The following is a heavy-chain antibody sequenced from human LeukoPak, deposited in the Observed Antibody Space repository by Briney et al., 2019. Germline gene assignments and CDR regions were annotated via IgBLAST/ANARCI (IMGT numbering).Heavy chain of an antibody. CDR2: FDPEDGET. D-gene: IGHD6-13*01. Sequence: ASVKVSCKVSGYTLTELSMHWVRQAPGKGLEWMGGFDPEDGETIYAQKFQGRVTMTEDTSTDTAYMELSSLRSEDTAVYYCATGDPPGIAARGAKPFDYWGQGTLVTVSS. CDR3: ATGDPPGIAARGAKPFDY. V-gene: IGHV1-24*01. CDR1: GYTLTELS. J-gene: IGHJ4*02.